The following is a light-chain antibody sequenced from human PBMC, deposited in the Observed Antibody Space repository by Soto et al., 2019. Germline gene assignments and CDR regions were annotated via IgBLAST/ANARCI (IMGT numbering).Light chain of an antibody. Sequence: EIVMTQSPATLSVSPGERATLSCRASQSVSSNLAWYQQRPGQAPRLLIYGASTRATGIAARFSGSGSGTEFTLTISSLKSEDFAVYYCQQYNNWPPGTFGQGTKVEIK. V-gene: IGKV3-15*01. CDR2: GAS. CDR1: QSVSSN. J-gene: IGKJ1*01. CDR3: QQYNNWPPGT.